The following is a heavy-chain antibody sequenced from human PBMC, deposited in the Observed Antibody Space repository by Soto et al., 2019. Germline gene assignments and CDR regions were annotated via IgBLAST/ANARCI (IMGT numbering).Heavy chain of an antibody. J-gene: IGHJ4*02. Sequence: SETLSLTCTVSGGSISSSSYYWGWIRQPPGKGLEWIGSIYYSGSTYYNPSLKSRVTISVDTSKNQFSLKLSSVTAADTAVYYCARRWDSSSWCAPPSNIDYWGQGTLVNVS. CDR3: ARRWDSSSWCAPPSNIDY. V-gene: IGHV4-39*01. CDR1: GGSISSSSYY. D-gene: IGHD6-13*01. CDR2: IYYSGST.